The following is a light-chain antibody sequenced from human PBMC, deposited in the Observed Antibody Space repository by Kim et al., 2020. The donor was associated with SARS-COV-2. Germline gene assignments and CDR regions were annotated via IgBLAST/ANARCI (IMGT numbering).Light chain of an antibody. J-gene: IGLJ2*01. CDR1: SNDVGGYNY. V-gene: IGLV2-11*01. CDR3: CSYAGSYTV. CDR2: DFS. Sequence: QSALTQPRSVSGSPGQSVTISCTGTSNDVGGYNYVSWYQQHPGKAPTLMIYDFSNRPSGVPDRFSGSKSGNTASLTISGLQPEDEADYYCCSYAGSYTVFGGETQLTVL.